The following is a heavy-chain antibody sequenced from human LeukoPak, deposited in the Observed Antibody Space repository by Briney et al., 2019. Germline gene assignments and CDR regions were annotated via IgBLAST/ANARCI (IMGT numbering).Heavy chain of an antibody. J-gene: IGHJ4*02. CDR1: GGSISSYY. CDR3: ARGYDFWSGYTPLDY. V-gene: IGHV4-59*01. D-gene: IGHD3-3*01. CDR2: IYYSGST. Sequence: PSETPPLTCTVSGGSISSYYWSWIRQPPGKGLEWIGYIYYSGSTNYNPSLKSRVTISVDTSKNQFSLKLSSVTAADTAVYYCARGYDFWSGYTPLDYWGQGTLVTVSS.